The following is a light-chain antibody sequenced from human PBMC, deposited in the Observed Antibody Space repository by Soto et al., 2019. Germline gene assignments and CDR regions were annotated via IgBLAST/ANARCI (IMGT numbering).Light chain of an antibody. CDR1: QSISSY. CDR2: AAS. J-gene: IGKJ1*01. Sequence: DIQMNQSPSSLSASVGDRVTITCRASQSISSYLNWYQQKPGRAPKLLIYAASSLQSGVPSRFSGSGSGTDFTLTISSLQPEDFATYYCQQSYSTLWTFGQGTKVDIK. CDR3: QQSYSTLWT. V-gene: IGKV1-39*01.